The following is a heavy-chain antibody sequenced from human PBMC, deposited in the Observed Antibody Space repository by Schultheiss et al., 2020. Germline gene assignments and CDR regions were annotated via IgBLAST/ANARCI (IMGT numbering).Heavy chain of an antibody. CDR2: ISGSGGST. D-gene: IGHD3-22*01. J-gene: IGHJ2*01. Sequence: GGSLRLSCAASGFTFSSYAMSWVRQAPGKGLEWVSAISGSGGSTYYADSVKGRFTISRDNSKNTLYLQMNSLRAEDTAVYYCAREGSSGYYVVSPYFDLWGRGTLVNVSS. V-gene: IGHV3-23*01. CDR1: GFTFSSYA. CDR3: AREGSSGYYVVSPYFDL.